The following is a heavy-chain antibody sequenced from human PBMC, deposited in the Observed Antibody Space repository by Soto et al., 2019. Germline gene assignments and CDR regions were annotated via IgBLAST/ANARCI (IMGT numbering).Heavy chain of an antibody. Sequence: EVQLVESGGNLIQPGGSLRLSCAASGFTFSSYWMHWVRQAPGKGLVWVSRINSDGSSTSYVDSVKARFTISRDNAKNTLYLQMNSLSVEDTAVYYCARRGQEGPGLAHWGQGTLVTVSS. CDR2: INSDGSST. J-gene: IGHJ5*02. V-gene: IGHV3-74*01. CDR3: ARRGQEGPGLAH. CDR1: GFTFSSYW.